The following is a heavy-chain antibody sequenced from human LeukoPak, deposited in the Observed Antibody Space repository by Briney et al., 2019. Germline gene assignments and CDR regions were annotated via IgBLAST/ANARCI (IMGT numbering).Heavy chain of an antibody. CDR1: GFTVSSNY. V-gene: IGHV3-53*01. CDR2: IYSGGST. D-gene: IGHD3-3*01. Sequence: GGSLRLSCAASGFTVSSNYMSWVRQAPGKGLEWVSVIYSGGSTYYADSVKGRFTISRDNSKNTLYLQMNSLRAEDTAVYYCARLPHPNQEWLPSYGMDVWGQGTTVTVSS. J-gene: IGHJ6*02. CDR3: ARLPHPNQEWLPSYGMDV.